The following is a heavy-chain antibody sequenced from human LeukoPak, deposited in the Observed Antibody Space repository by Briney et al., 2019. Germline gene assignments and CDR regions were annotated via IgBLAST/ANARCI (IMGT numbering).Heavy chain of an antibody. D-gene: IGHD5-12*01. Sequence: SETLSLTCTVSGYSISSGYDWGWIRQPPGKGLEWIGSIYHSGSTYYNPSLKSRVTISVDTSKNQFSLKLSSVTAADTAVYYCARSPWIIYMDVWGKGTTVTVSS. J-gene: IGHJ6*03. CDR2: IYHSGST. CDR3: ARSPWIIYMDV. CDR1: GYSISSGYD. V-gene: IGHV4-38-2*02.